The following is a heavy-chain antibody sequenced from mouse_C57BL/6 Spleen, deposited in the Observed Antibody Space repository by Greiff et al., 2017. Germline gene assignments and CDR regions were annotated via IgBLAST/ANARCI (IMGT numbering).Heavy chain of an antibody. V-gene: IGHV7-3*01. CDR3: SRSLYGNYDWYFDV. CDR2: IRNKANGYTT. Sequence: EVKLVESGGGLVQPGGSLSLSCAASGFTFTDYYMSWVRQPPGKALEWLGFIRNKANGYTTEYSASVKGRFTISRDNSQSILYLQMNALRAEDSATYYGSRSLYGNYDWYFDVWGTGTTVTVSS. J-gene: IGHJ1*03. D-gene: IGHD2-1*01. CDR1: GFTFTDYY.